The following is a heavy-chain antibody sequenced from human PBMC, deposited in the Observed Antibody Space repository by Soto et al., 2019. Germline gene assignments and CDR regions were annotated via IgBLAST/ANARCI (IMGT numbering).Heavy chain of an antibody. D-gene: IGHD6-19*01. CDR1: GFTFSSYA. CDR3: ARDPPEEYSSGWGFFDY. V-gene: IGHV3-30-3*01. J-gene: IGHJ4*02. CDR2: ISYDGSNK. Sequence: QVQLVESGGGVVQPGRSLRLSCAASGFTFSSYAMHWVRQAPGKGLEWVAVISYDGSNKYYADSVKGRFTISRDNSKNPLYLQMNSLRAEDTAVYYCARDPPEEYSSGWGFFDYWGQGTLVTVSS.